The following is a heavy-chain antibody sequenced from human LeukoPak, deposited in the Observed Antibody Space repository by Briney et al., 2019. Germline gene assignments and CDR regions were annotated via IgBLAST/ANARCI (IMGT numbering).Heavy chain of an antibody. CDR2: ISWNSGFI. D-gene: IGHD3-10*01. V-gene: IGHV3-9*03. CDR3: AKGLYGSGSYPDY. CDR1: GFTFDDYA. J-gene: IGHJ4*02. Sequence: SGGSLRLSCAASGFTFDDYAMHWVRQAPGKGLEWVSGISWNSGFIGYADSVKGRFTISRDNAKNSLYLQMNSLRAEDMALYYCAKGLYGSGSYPDYWGQGTLVTVSS.